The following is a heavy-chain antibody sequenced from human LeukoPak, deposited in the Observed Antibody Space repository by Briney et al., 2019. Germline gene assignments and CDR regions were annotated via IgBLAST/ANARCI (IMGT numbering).Heavy chain of an antibody. D-gene: IGHD2-15*01. J-gene: IGHJ4*02. CDR1: GFTFSDYY. CDR2: ISSSGSTI. CDR3: ARDAVAGLSPFDY. V-gene: IGHV3-11*01. Sequence: GGSLRLSCAASGFTFSDYYMSWIRQAPGKGLEWVSYISSSGSTIYYADSVKGRFTISRDNAKNSLYLQMNSPRAEDTAVYYCARDAVAGLSPFDYWGQGTLVTVSS.